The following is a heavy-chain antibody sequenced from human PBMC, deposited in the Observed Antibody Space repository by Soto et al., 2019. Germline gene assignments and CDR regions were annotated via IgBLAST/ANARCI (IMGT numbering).Heavy chain of an antibody. Sequence: GASVKVSCKTSGYTFTNFPIQWVRQAPGQRLEWMGWINGGNGNTKYSQKFKGRVTITRDTSARTAYMELSDLTPEDTAVYYCARDRDQLHTYDSWGQGSLVTVSS. D-gene: IGHD1-7*01. CDR3: ARDRDQLHTYDS. CDR1: GYTFTNFP. V-gene: IGHV1-3*01. J-gene: IGHJ4*02. CDR2: INGGNGNT.